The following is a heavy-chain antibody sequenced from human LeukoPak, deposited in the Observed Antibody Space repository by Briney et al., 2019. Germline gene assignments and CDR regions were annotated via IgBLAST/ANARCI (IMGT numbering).Heavy chain of an antibody. CDR3: ARENYDSSGYYPGAFDI. D-gene: IGHD3-22*01. V-gene: IGHV3-20*04. CDR1: GFTFDDYG. Sequence: PGGSLRLSCAASGFTFDDYGMSWVRHAPGKGLEWVSGINWNGGSTVYADSVKGRFTISRDNAKNSLYLQMNSLRAEDTALYYCARENYDSSGYYPGAFDIWGQGTMVTVSS. J-gene: IGHJ3*02. CDR2: INWNGGST.